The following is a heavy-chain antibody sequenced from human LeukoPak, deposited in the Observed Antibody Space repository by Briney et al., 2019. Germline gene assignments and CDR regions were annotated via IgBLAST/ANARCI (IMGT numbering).Heavy chain of an antibody. CDR1: GFTFNNYA. J-gene: IGHJ4*02. CDR2: ISGTGNSI. V-gene: IGHV3-23*01. D-gene: IGHD2/OR15-2a*01. CDR3: VKEPGNISAGY. Sequence: GGSLRLSCAASGFTFNNYAKMWVRQAAGKGLEWVSLISGTGNSIYYADSVKGRFTISRDNSKNTLYLQMNSLRAEDTAVYYCVKEPGNISAGYWGQGTLVTVSS.